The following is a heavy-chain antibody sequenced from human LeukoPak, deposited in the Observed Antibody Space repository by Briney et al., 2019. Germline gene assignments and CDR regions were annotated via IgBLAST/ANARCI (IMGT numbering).Heavy chain of an antibody. Sequence: SETLSLTCTVSGVSISSSTSYWGWIRQPPGKGLEWIGSIYYSGSTYYNPSLKSRVTISVDTSKNQFSLKLSSVTAADTAVYYCARDRRGELPAFDIWGQGTMVTVSS. CDR2: IYYSGST. CDR1: GVSISSSTSY. CDR3: ARDRRGELPAFDI. V-gene: IGHV4-39*07. J-gene: IGHJ3*02. D-gene: IGHD1-26*01.